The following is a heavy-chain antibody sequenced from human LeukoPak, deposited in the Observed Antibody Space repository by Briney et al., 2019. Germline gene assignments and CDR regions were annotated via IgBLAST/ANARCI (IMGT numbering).Heavy chain of an antibody. J-gene: IGHJ4*02. CDR1: GGSFGGYY. Sequence: SETLSLTCAVYGGSFGGYYWSWIRQPPGKGLEWIGEINHSGSTNYNPSLKSRVTISVDTSKNQFSLKLSSVTAADTAVYYCARANSGWSINFDYWDQGTLVTVSS. CDR2: INHSGST. V-gene: IGHV4-34*01. CDR3: ARANSGWSINFDY. D-gene: IGHD6-19*01.